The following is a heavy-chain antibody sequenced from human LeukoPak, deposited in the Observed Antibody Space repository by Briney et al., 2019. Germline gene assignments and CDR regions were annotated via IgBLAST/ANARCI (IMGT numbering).Heavy chain of an antibody. D-gene: IGHD6-13*01. CDR2: FDPEDGET. V-gene: IGHV1-24*01. Sequence: GASVKVSCKVSGYTLTELSMHWVRQAPGKGLEWMGGFDPEDGETIYAQKFQGRVTMTEDTSTHTAYMELRSPRSEDTAVYHCAATPGIAPVGIIGIDFWGQGTLLTVSS. CDR3: AATPGIAPVGIIGIDF. CDR1: GYTLTELS. J-gene: IGHJ4*02.